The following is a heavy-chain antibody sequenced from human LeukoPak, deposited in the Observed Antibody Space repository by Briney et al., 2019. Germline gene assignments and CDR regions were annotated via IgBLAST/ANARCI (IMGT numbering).Heavy chain of an antibody. D-gene: IGHD3-10*01. J-gene: IGHJ4*02. Sequence: GGALRLSCAASGFTFSSYWMSWVRQAPGKGLEWVANIKQEGSEKYYVDSVKGRFTISRDNAKNSLYLQMNSLRAEDTAVYYCARELTYYYGSGSYYHQYYFDYWGQGTLVTVSS. V-gene: IGHV3-7*01. CDR3: ARELTYYYGSGSYYHQYYFDY. CDR1: GFTFSSYW. CDR2: IKQEGSEK.